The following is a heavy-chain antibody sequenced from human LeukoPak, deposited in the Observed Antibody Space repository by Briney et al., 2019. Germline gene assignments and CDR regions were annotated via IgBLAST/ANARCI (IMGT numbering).Heavy chain of an antibody. CDR3: AKSYYDSSGWHYGMDV. Sequence: PGGSLRLSCAASGFTFSSYSMNWVRQAPGKGLVWVSYISSSSSTIYYADSVKGRFTISRDNAKNSLYLQMNSLRAEDTAVYYCAKSYYDSSGWHYGMDVWGQGTTVTVSS. CDR1: GFTFSSYS. CDR2: ISSSSSTI. J-gene: IGHJ6*02. V-gene: IGHV3-48*01. D-gene: IGHD3-22*01.